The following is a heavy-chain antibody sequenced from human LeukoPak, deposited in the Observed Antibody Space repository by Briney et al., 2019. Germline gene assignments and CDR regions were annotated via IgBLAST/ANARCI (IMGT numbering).Heavy chain of an antibody. V-gene: IGHV3-30*04. CDR1: GFTFSSYA. Sequence: GGSLRLSCAASGFTFSSYAMHWVRQAPGKGLEWVAVISYDGSNKYYADSVKGRFTISRDNSKNTLYLQMNSLRAEDTAVYYCAKDFSRRGADYAFDIWGQGTMVTVSS. CDR2: ISYDGSNK. D-gene: IGHD1-26*01. CDR3: AKDFSRRGADYAFDI. J-gene: IGHJ3*02.